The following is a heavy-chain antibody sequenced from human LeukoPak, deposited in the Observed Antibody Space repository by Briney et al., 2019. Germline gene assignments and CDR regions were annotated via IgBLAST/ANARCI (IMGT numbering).Heavy chain of an antibody. CDR3: ARGIEDYYDSSGYYPS. CDR2: MNPNSGNT. CDR1: GYTFTSYD. D-gene: IGHD3-22*01. Sequence: ASVKVSCKASGYTFTSYDINWVRQATGQGLEWMGWMNPNSGNTGYAQKFQGRVTMTRNTSISTAYMELSSLRSEDTAVYYCARGIEDYYDSSGYYPSWGQGTLVTVSS. J-gene: IGHJ4*02. V-gene: IGHV1-8*01.